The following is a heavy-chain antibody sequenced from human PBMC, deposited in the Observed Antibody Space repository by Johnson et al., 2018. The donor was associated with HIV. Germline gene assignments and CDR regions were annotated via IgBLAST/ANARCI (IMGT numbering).Heavy chain of an antibody. CDR1: GFTFSSYA. CDR2: ISGSGGST. CDR3: AKCLDSGSYYGDHAFDI. J-gene: IGHJ3*02. D-gene: IGHD1-26*01. Sequence: VQLVESGGGVVRPGGSLRLSCAASGFTFSSYAMSWVRQAPGKGLEWVSGISGSGGSTYYADSVKGRFTISRENSKNTLYLQMNSLRAEDTAVYYCAKCLDSGSYYGDHAFDIWGQGTMVTVSS. V-gene: IGHV3-23*04.